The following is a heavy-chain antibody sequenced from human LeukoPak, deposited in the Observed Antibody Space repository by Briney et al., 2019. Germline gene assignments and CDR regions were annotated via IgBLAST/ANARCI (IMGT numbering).Heavy chain of an antibody. CDR1: GFTFGSYD. CDR3: ARAPLGGYGPWY. D-gene: IGHD3-22*01. V-gene: IGHV3-13*01. J-gene: IGHJ4*02. Sequence: GSLRLSCAASGFTFGSYDMHWVRQGTGKGLEWVSAIGTVGDTYYPGSVKGRFTVSRENAKNSLYLQMNSLRAGDTAVYYCARAPLGGYGPWYWGQGTLVTVCS. CDR2: IGTVGDT.